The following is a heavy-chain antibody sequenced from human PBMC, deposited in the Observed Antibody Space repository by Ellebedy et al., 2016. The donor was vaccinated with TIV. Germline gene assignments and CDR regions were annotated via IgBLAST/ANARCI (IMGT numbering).Heavy chain of an antibody. CDR3: AREVPRFALFDY. Sequence: SETLSLXXTVSGGSISSGGYYWSWIRQHPGKGLEWIGYIYYSGSTYYNPSLKSRVTISVDTSKNQFSLKLSSVTAADTAVYYCAREVPRFALFDYWGQGTLVTVSS. D-gene: IGHD3-10*01. CDR1: GGSISSGGYY. V-gene: IGHV4-31*03. J-gene: IGHJ4*02. CDR2: IYYSGST.